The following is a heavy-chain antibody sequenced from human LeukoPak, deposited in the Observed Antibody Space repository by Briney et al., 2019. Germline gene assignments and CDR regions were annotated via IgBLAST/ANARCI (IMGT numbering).Heavy chain of an antibody. J-gene: IGHJ4*02. V-gene: IGHV3-66*01. Sequence: PGGSLRLSCAASGFTVSNNYMNWVRQAPGKGLEWVSGFYSDGSTYYADSVKGRFTISRDNSKNTLYLQMGSLRAEDMAVYYCARAYPGGSYDYWGQGTLVTVSS. CDR1: GFTVSNNY. D-gene: IGHD1-26*01. CDR2: FYSDGST. CDR3: ARAYPGGSYDY.